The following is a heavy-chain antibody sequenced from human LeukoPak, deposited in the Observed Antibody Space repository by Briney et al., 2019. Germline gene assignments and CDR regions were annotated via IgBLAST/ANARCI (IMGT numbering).Heavy chain of an antibody. J-gene: IGHJ3*01. Sequence: SQTLSLTCTVSGGSIPGYYWRWIRQPPAKGQEWIAYDYFTGRPLYQRSIESRVTISVDTSKTQFSLRLTSVTAADTAVYYCARHIPVSYDAFDLWGRGTTVTVSS. CDR3: ARHIPVSYDAFDL. CDR1: GGSIPGYY. V-gene: IGHV4-59*08. D-gene: IGHD6-19*01. CDR2: DYFTGRP.